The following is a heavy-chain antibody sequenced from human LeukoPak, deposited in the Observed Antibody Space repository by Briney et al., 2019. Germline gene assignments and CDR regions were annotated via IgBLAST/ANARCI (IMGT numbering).Heavy chain of an antibody. D-gene: IGHD4-17*01. V-gene: IGHV3-11*01. CDR3: ARDSKGDYRLVDY. CDR2: ISSGRGRSTI. Sequence: GGSLRLSCAASGFTFSDYYMSWIRQAPGKGLEWLSYISSGRGRSTIYYADSVKGRFSISRDNAKNILYLQINSLRAEDTAVYYCARDSKGDYRLVDYWGQGTLVTVSS. J-gene: IGHJ4*02. CDR1: GFTFSDYY.